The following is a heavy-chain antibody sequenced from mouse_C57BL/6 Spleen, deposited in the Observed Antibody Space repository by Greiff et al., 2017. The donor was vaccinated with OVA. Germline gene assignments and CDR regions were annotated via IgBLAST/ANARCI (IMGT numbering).Heavy chain of an antibody. D-gene: IGHD1-1*01. CDR3: ARYPRLYGSSFLDY. Sequence: QVQLQQSGPELVKPGASVKISCKASGYAFSSSWMNWVKQRPGKGLEWIGRIYPGDGDTNYNGKFKGKATLTADKSSSTAYMQLGSLKSEDSAVYFCARYPRLYGSSFLDYWGQGTTLTVSS. CDR1: GYAFSSSW. CDR2: IYPGDGDT. J-gene: IGHJ2*01. V-gene: IGHV1-82*01.